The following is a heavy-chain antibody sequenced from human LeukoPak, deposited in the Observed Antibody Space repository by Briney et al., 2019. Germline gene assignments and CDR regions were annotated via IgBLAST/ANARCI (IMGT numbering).Heavy chain of an antibody. Sequence: PGGSLRLSCAASGFTFSSYAMSWVRQAPGKGLEWVSAISGSGRSTYYADSVKGRFTISRDNAKNTLFLQMNILRADDTAVYYCAKDRILYYYDSSGYHYWGQGTLVTASS. V-gene: IGHV3-23*01. CDR3: AKDRILYYYDSSGYHY. J-gene: IGHJ4*02. D-gene: IGHD3-22*01. CDR1: GFTFSSYA. CDR2: ISGSGRST.